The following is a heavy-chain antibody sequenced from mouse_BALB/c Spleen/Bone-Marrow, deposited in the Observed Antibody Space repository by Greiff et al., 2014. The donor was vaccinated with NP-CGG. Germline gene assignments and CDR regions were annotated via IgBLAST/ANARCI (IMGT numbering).Heavy chain of an antibody. V-gene: IGHV1S30*01. CDR3: TRQLYDDFAY. CDR1: GYSFTGYY. CDR2: INPYNGGT. Sequence: EVQLQQSGPELVKPGPSVKISCKASGYSFTGYYMHWVKQSHGKSLEWIGEINPYNGGTSYNQKFKGKATLTVDTSSSTAFMERHSLTSEDSLVYCCTRQLYDDFAYWGQGTLVTVSA. J-gene: IGHJ3*01. D-gene: IGHD2-13*01.